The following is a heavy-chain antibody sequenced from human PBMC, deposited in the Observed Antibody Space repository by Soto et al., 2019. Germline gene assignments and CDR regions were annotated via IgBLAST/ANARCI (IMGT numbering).Heavy chain of an antibody. D-gene: IGHD1-26*01. V-gene: IGHV3-33*01. J-gene: IGHJ4*02. CDR2: TRHDGSNT. CDR3: ARDGVGATTYFGFFDY. CDR1: GFTVSGYG. Sequence: GSLRLSCAASGFTVSGYGMHWIRQAPVKGLEWVAVTRHDGSNTYYADSVRGRFTISRDNSKKTLYLQMNSLRAEDTAVYYCARDGVGATTYFGFFDYWGRGTLVIVSA.